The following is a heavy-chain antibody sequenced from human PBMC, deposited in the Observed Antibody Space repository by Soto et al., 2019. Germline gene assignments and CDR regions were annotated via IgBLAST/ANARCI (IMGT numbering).Heavy chain of an antibody. CDR1: GFTFSSYA. J-gene: IGHJ2*01. CDR3: AAPRRSPGWYFDL. CDR2: IIGSGSDT. Sequence: EVQLLESGGDWVQPGGSLRLSCAASGFTFSSYAMSWVRQAPGKGLEWVSHIIGSGSDTFYTDFVKGRFIVSRDNSKNTLYLQMSGLRAEDTAVYYCAAPRRSPGWYFDLWGRGTLVTVSS. D-gene: IGHD2-15*01. V-gene: IGHV3-23*01.